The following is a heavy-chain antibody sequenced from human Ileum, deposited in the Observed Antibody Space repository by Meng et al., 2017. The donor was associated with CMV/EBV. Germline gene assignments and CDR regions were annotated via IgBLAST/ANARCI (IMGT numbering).Heavy chain of an antibody. CDR3: AKRNCSSTSCYTGGYYYYGMDV. CDR2: IRYDGSNK. V-gene: IGHV3-30*02. CDR1: GFTFSSYG. J-gene: IGHJ6*02. Sequence: GESLKISCAASGFTFSSYGMHWVRQAPGKGLEWVAFIRYDGSNKYYADSVKGRFTISRDNSKNTLYLQMNSLRAEDTAVYYCAKRNCSSTSCYTGGYYYYGMDVWGQGTMVTVSS. D-gene: IGHD2-2*02.